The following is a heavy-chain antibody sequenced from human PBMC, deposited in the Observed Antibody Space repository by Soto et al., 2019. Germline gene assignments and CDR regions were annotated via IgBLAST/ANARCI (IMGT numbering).Heavy chain of an antibody. D-gene: IGHD1-26*01. V-gene: IGHV3-23*01. CDR2: ISGSGSNT. J-gene: IGHJ4*02. CDR1: GFTFSTYA. CDR3: ARDPSHSYYTLFYYFDY. Sequence: PGGSLRLSCAASGFTFSTYAMSWVRQAPGKGLEWVSAISGSGSNTYYADSVKGRFTIPRDDSKSTLYLQMNSLRAEDTAVYYCARDPSHSYYTLFYYFDYWGQGTLVTVSS.